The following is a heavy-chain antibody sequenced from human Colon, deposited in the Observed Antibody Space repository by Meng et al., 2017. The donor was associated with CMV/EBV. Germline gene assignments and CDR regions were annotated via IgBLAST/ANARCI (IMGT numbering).Heavy chain of an antibody. V-gene: IGHV3-9*01. J-gene: IGHJ4*02. CDR2: ITWNSGAI. CDR3: PKVRLLRFFDWTFDS. D-gene: IGHD3-9*01. CDR1: GFTFDDYA. Sequence: SLKISCAASGFTFDDYAIHWVRQAPGKGLEWVSGITWNSGAIGYADSVKGRFTISRDNAKNSLYLQMDSLRAEDTALYYCPKVRLLRFFDWTFDSWGQGTLVTVSS.